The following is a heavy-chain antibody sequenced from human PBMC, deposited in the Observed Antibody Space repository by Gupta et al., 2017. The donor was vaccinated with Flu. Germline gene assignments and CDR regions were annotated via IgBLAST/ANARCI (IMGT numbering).Heavy chain of an antibody. CDR2: IIPIFGTA. CDR1: GGTFSSHA. J-gene: IGHJ6*02. Sequence: QVQLVQSGAEVEQPGSSVRVSCKASGGTFSSHAINWVRQAPGQGLEWMRGIIPIFGTARYVQKFEDRITFTADESTSTAFMELRSLRSEDTAVYYCARARKYGDYYGMDVWGQGTTVTVSS. V-gene: IGHV1-69*01. D-gene: IGHD4/OR15-4a*01. CDR3: ARARKYGDYYGMDV.